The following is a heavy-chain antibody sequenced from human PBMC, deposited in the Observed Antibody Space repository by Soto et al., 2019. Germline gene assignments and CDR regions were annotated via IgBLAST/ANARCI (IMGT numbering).Heavy chain of an antibody. V-gene: IGHV3-11*05. J-gene: IGHJ4*02. CDR2: ISSTGTNT. D-gene: IGHD1-7*01. CDR3: ARDANYAAN. Sequence: QVQLVESGGGVVKPGGSLRLSCAASGFTFTDYYMNGIRQAPGKGLEWVSYISSTGTNTNYADSVNGRFTISRDNAKNSLYLQMNSLRAEDTAVYYCARDANYAANWGQGTMVTVSS. CDR1: GFTFTDYY.